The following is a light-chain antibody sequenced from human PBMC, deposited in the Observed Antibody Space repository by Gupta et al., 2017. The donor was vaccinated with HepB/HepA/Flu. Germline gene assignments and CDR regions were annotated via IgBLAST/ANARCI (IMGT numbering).Light chain of an antibody. Sequence: EIVLTQSPVSLTVSLGERASINCQSSQSVLYTTSNQNHLSWYQQKPGQPPKQLISWASTRESGVPDRFSGSGSGTDFTLTISSLQAEDVAVYYCQQYYATPLPFGGGTKVEIK. CDR3: QQYYATPLP. CDR2: WAS. V-gene: IGKV4-1*01. J-gene: IGKJ4*01. CDR1: QSVLYTTSNQNH.